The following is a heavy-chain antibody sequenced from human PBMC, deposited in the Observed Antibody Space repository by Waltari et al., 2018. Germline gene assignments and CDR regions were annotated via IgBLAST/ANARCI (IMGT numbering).Heavy chain of an antibody. CDR2: IXPILGIX. CDR3: AXANYYYDSHRGXAFDI. V-gene: IGHV1-69*02. J-gene: IGHJ3*02. CDR1: GGTFSSYN. D-gene: IGHD3-10*01. Sequence: QXQLXXSGAXVXKPGXSVKVSCTAXGGTFSSYNIRWVRQAPGKGLEWXGRIXPILGIXNYAQKFQGXVTITADKSTSTAYMELXXLRSEDTAXYXCAXANYYYDSHRGXAFDIWXQGTMVXVSS.